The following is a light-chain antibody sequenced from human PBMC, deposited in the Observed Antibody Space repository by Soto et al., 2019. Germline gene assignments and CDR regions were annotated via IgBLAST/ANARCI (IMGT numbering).Light chain of an antibody. CDR2: GAS. J-gene: IGKJ1*01. Sequence: EIVMTQSPATLSVSPGERATLSCRASQSVSSNLAWYQQKPGQAPRLLIYGASTRATGIPARFSGSGSGTEFTLTISSLHTAPFAVYTCRQSNNPPPWTFGQGTNVEIK. V-gene: IGKV3-15*01. CDR3: RQSNNPPPWT. CDR1: QSVSSN.